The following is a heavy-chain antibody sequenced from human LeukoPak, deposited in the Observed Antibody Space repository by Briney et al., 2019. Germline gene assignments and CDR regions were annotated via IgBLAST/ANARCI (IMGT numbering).Heavy chain of an antibody. CDR1: EFTFSTYA. D-gene: IGHD2-2*01. V-gene: IGHV3-23*01. J-gene: IGHJ4*02. Sequence: GGSLRLSCAASEFTFSTYAMSWVRQAPGKGLEWVPGISGSGGSIYYADSVKGRFTISRDNSKNTVYLQMNSLRAEDTAVYYCAKSSNIVIVAAAIFWGQGTLVTVSS. CDR3: AKSSNIVIVAAAIF. CDR2: ISGSGGSI.